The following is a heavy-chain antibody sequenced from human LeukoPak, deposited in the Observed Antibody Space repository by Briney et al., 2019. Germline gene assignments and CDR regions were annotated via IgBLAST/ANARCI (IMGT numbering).Heavy chain of an antibody. CDR1: GYTFTSYY. J-gene: IGHJ6*02. D-gene: IGHD6-19*01. Sequence: ASVKVSCKASGYTFTSYYMHWVRQAPGQGLEWMGIINPSGGSTSYAQKFQGRVTMTRDTSTSTVYMELSSLRSEDTAVFYCARDVPYSSGWSYYYYYGMDVWGQGTTVTVSS. CDR3: ARDVPYSSGWSYYYYYGMDV. CDR2: INPSGGST. V-gene: IGHV1-46*01.